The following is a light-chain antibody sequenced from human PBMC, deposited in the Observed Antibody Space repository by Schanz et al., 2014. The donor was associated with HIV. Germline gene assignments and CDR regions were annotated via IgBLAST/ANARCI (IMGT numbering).Light chain of an antibody. CDR1: QDISKY. V-gene: IGKV1-5*03. J-gene: IGKJ1*01. CDR2: QAS. CDR3: QQYDAYPWT. Sequence: DIVMTQSPSSLSVSVGDRVTFTCRASQDISKYLNWYQQKPGKAPSVLIFQASRLKIGVPSRFSGSGSGTEFTLTISSLQPDDIATYYCQQYDAYPWTFGQGTKVEIK.